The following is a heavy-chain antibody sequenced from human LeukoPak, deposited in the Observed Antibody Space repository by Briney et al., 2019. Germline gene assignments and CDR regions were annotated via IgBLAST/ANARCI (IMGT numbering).Heavy chain of an antibody. CDR3: ARRGVGATLPDYYYYYGLDV. V-gene: IGHV4-30-4*01. CDR2: IYYSGST. D-gene: IGHD1-26*01. CDR1: GGSISSGDYY. Sequence: SETLSLTCTVSGGSISSGDYYWSWIRQPPGKGLEWIGYIYYSGSTYYNPSLKSRVTISVDTSKNQFSLKLSSVTAADTAVYYCARRGVGATLPDYYYYYGLDVWGQGTTVTVSS. J-gene: IGHJ6*02.